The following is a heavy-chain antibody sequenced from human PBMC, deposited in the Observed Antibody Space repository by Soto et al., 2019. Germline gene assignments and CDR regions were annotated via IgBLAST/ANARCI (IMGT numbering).Heavy chain of an antibody. CDR3: ARTSAAGKYYYGMDV. CDR1: GYSFTSYW. V-gene: IGHV5-51*01. J-gene: IGHJ6*02. CDR2: IYPGDSDT. D-gene: IGHD6-13*01. Sequence: PGESLKISCKGSGYSFTSYWIGWVRQMPGKGLEWMGIIYPGDSDTRYSPSFQGQVTISADKSISTAYMQWSSLKASDTAMYYCARTSAAGKYYYGMDVWGQGTTVTVSS.